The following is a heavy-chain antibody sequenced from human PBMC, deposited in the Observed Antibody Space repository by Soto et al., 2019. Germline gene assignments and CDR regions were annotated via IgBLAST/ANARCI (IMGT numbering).Heavy chain of an antibody. CDR2: IFSGGST. Sequence: SETLSLTXTVSGDSVSSDSYYWTWIRQPPGKGLEWIGYIFSGGSTKYNPSLKSRVTISLDTSSNQFSLELTSVTAADTAVYYCARDIRGYSRAFDYWGQGTLVTVSS. J-gene: IGHJ4*02. D-gene: IGHD5-18*01. V-gene: IGHV4-61*01. CDR1: GDSVSSDSYY. CDR3: ARDIRGYSRAFDY.